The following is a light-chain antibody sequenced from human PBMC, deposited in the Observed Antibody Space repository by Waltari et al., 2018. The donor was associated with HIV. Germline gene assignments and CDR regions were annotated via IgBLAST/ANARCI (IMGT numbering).Light chain of an antibody. Sequence: QSVLTQPPSGQRVTISCTGSSSNIGAGYDVHWFRQLPGTAPKLLIYGNTNRPSGVPVRFSGSRSGTSASRAITGLQAEDEADYYCQSYDSGLTAYVFGTGTKVTVL. J-gene: IGLJ1*01. CDR3: QSYDSGLTAYV. V-gene: IGLV1-40*01. CDR2: GNT. CDR1: SSNIGAGYD.